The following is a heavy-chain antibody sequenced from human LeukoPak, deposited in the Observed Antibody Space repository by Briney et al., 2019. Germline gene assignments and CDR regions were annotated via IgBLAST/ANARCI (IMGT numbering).Heavy chain of an antibody. CDR1: GGSFSGHY. J-gene: IGHJ6*02. V-gene: IGHV4-34*01. CDR2: VSHSGST. CDR3: AGSVAYYYDSSGLNYGMDV. Sequence: PSETLSLTCAVSGGSFSGHYWSWIRQSPGKGLECIGEVSHSGSTNYNPSLKSRVTISVDTSKNQFSLKLSSVTAADTAVYYCAGSVAYYYDSSGLNYGMDVWGQGTTVTVSS. D-gene: IGHD3-22*01.